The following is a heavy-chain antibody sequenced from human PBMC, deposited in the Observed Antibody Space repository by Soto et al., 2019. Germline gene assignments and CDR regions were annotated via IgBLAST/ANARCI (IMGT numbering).Heavy chain of an antibody. J-gene: IGHJ4*02. CDR1: GGTFSSYT. D-gene: IGHD2-2*02. CDR3: ARDPVGYCSSTSCYIGHY. Sequence: SVKVSCKASGGTFSSYTISWVRQAPGQGLEWMGRIIPILGIANYAQKFQGRVTITADKSTSTAYMELSSLRSEDTAVYYCARDPVGYCSSTSCYIGHYWGQGTLVTVSS. CDR2: IIPILGIA. V-gene: IGHV1-69*04.